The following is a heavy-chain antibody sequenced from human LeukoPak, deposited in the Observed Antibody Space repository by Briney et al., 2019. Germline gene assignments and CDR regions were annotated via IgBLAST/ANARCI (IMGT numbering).Heavy chain of an antibody. Sequence: GASVKVSCKASGGTFSSYAISWVRQAPGQGLEWMGMIIPILGIANYAQKFQGRVTITADKSTSTAYMELSSLRSEDTAVYYCARAAGYSHEGSAVPRFDYWGQGTLVTVSS. D-gene: IGHD5-18*01. V-gene: IGHV1-69*04. CDR1: GGTFSSYA. CDR3: ARAAGYSHEGSAVPRFDY. J-gene: IGHJ4*02. CDR2: IIPILGIA.